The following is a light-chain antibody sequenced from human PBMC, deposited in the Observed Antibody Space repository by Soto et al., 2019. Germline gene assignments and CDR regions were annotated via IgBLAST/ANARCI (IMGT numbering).Light chain of an antibody. CDR1: QSISRT. CDR2: GAS. J-gene: IGKJ4*01. V-gene: IGKV3D-15*01. CDR3: QQYHDWVT. Sequence: EVVMRQSPATLSASPGEGATLSCRASQSISRTLAWYQQKPGQAPRLLIYGASTRATGIPARFSGSGSGTEFTLTISYLRPEDSAVYFCQQYHDWVTFGGGTKVDIK.